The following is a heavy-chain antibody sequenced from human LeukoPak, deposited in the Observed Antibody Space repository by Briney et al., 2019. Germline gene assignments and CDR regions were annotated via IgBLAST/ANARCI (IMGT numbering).Heavy chain of an antibody. Sequence: GGSLRLSCAASGFTFSSYWMSWVRQAPGKGLEWVANIKQDGSEKYYVDSVKGRFTISRDNAKNSLYLQMNSLRAEDTAVYYCARVDYGSGSYYNYYYYYMAVWGKGTTVTVSS. CDR1: GFTFSSYW. D-gene: IGHD3-10*01. CDR3: ARVDYGSGSYYNYYYYYMAV. J-gene: IGHJ6*03. V-gene: IGHV3-7*01. CDR2: IKQDGSEK.